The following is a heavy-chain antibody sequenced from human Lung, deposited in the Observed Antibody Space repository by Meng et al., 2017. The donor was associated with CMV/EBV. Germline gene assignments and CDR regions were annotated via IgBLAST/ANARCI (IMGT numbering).Heavy chain of an antibody. Sequence: QTXSLTXXISGDSVSSNSGTWNWIRQSPSRGLEWLGRTYYRSKWYNDYAVSVKSRITINPDTSKNQFSLQVNSVTPEDTAVYYCARVLLGPTYGFYIWGQGXMVTVSS. D-gene: IGHD3-10*01. CDR3: ARVLLGPTYGFYI. V-gene: IGHV6-1*01. CDR2: TYYRSKWYN. CDR1: GDSVSSNSGT. J-gene: IGHJ3*02.